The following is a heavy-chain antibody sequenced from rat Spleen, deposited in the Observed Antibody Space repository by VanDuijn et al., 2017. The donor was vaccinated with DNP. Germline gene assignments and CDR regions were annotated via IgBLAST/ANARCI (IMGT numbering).Heavy chain of an antibody. CDR3: AIANGNY. J-gene: IGHJ2*01. CDR2: ITSSGGGNT. V-gene: IGHV5-31*01. D-gene: IGHD4-1*01. Sequence: EVQLVESGGDLVQPGRSLKLSCVASGFTFNNYWMTWIRQVPGKGLEWVASITSSGGGNTYYRDSVKGRFTISRDNAENTVYLQMNSLRSEDTATYYCAIANGNYWGQGVMVTVSS. CDR1: GFTFNNYW.